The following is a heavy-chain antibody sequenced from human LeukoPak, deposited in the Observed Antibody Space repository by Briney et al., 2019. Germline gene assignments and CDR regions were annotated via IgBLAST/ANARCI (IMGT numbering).Heavy chain of an antibody. Sequence: SETLSLTCAVYGGSFSGYYWSWIRQPPGKGLEWIGEINHSGSTNYNPSLKSRVTISVDTSKNQFSLKLSSVTAADTAVYYCNLMVRGAPDAFDIWGQGTMVTVSS. CDR3: NLMVRGAPDAFDI. CDR2: INHSGST. CDR1: GGSFSGYY. J-gene: IGHJ3*02. D-gene: IGHD3-10*01. V-gene: IGHV4-34*01.